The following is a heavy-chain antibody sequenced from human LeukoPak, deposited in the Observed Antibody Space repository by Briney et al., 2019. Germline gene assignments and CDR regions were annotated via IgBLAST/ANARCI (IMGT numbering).Heavy chain of an antibody. CDR3: AREREDSYGYFGHFDY. V-gene: IGHV4-30-4*08. CDR2: IYYSGST. Sequence: PSQTLSLTCTVSGGSISSGDYYWSSIRQPPGKGLEWIGYIYYSGSTYYNPSLKSRVTISVDTSKNQFSLKLSSVTAEDKAVYHCAREREDSYGYFGHFDYWRQGTLVTVSS. CDR1: GGSISSGDYY. J-gene: IGHJ4*02. D-gene: IGHD5-18*01.